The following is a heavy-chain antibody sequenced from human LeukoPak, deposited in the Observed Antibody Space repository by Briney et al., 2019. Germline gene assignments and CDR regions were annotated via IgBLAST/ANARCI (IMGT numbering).Heavy chain of an antibody. V-gene: IGHV1-2*02. Sequence: ASVKVSCKASGYTFTGYYMPWVRQAPGQGLEWMGWINPNSGGTNYAQKFQGRVTMTRDTSISTAYMELSRLRSDDTAVYYCAIRKITGGSYYGMDVWGQGTTVTVSS. CDR3: AIRKITGGSYYGMDV. D-gene: IGHD7-27*01. CDR2: INPNSGGT. J-gene: IGHJ6*02. CDR1: GYTFTGYY.